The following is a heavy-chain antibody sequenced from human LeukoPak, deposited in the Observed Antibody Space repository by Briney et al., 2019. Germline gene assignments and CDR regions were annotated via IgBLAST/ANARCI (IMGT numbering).Heavy chain of an antibody. J-gene: IGHJ4*02. CDR3: ARGLYSSGWDYGLFGY. Sequence: GGSLRLSCAASGFTFSSYRMSWVRQAPGKGLEWVAHIKQDGSAKYYEDSVKGGFTISRDNAKNSLYLQMNSLRAEDKAVYYCARGLYSSGWDYGLFGYWGQGTLVTVSS. V-gene: IGHV3-7*01. CDR2: IKQDGSAK. CDR1: GFTFSSYR. D-gene: IGHD6-19*01.